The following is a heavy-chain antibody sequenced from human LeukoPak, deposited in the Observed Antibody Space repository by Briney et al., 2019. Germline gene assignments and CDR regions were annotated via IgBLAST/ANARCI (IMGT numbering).Heavy chain of an antibody. CDR3: ARNYGMDV. CDR2: IYYSGST. Sequence: SETLSLTCTVSGGSFSSGGYYWSWIRQPPGKGLEWIGYIYYSGSTNYNPSLKSRVTISVDTSKNQFSLKLSSVTAADTAVYYCARNYGMDVWGQGTTVTVSS. CDR1: GGSFSSGGYY. V-gene: IGHV4-61*08. J-gene: IGHJ6*02.